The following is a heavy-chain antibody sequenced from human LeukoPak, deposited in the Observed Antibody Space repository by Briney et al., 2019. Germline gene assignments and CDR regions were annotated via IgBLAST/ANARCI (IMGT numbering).Heavy chain of an antibody. V-gene: IGHV3-53*01. CDR3: ARDHSSSWDY. D-gene: IGHD6-6*01. CDR2: IYSGGST. Sequence: GGSLRLSCAASGFTVSSNYMSWVRQAPGKGLEWVSVIYSGGSTSCADSVKGRFTISRDNSKNTLYLQMNSLRAEDTAVYYCARDHSSSWDYWGQGTLVTVSS. J-gene: IGHJ4*02. CDR1: GFTVSSNY.